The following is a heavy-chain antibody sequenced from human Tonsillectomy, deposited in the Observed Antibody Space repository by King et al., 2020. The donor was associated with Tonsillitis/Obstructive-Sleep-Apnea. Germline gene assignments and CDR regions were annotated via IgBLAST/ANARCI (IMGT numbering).Heavy chain of an antibody. Sequence: VQLVESGGGLAQPGGSLRLSCAASGFTFSSYDMNWVRQAPGKGLEWVSSLSESGSSTYYADSVKGRFTISRDNSKNTLYLQMNSLRAEDTAKYSCAKGDCSSTSCYNYFDFWGQGTLVTVSS. D-gene: IGHD2-2*02. V-gene: IGHV3-23*04. CDR3: AKGDCSSTSCYNYFDF. CDR2: LSESGSST. J-gene: IGHJ4*02. CDR1: GFTFSSYD.